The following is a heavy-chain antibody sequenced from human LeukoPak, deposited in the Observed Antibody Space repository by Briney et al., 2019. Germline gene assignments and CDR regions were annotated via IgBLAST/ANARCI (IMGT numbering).Heavy chain of an antibody. J-gene: IGHJ5*02. CDR2: IYYSGST. V-gene: IGHV4-59*08. CDR3: ARHLGNWFDL. Sequence: SETLSLTCTVSGGSISTYYWSWIRQPPAKGLEWIGYIYYSGSTKYNPTLKSRVTISVDTSKNQFSLNLSSVTAADTAVYYCARHLGNWFDLWGQGALVIVSS. CDR1: GGSISTYY.